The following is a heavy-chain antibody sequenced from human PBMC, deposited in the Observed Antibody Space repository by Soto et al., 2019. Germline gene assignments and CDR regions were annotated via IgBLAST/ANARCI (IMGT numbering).Heavy chain of an antibody. J-gene: IGHJ4*02. CDR3: ARRPDFFDY. Sequence: SETLSLTCTVSGGSISGYFWSWIRQPPGKGLEWIGYVHYSGSTKYSPSLKSRCTISVDTSKNQFSLKLNSVTAADTAVYYCARRPDFFDYWGQGTLVTVSS. CDR2: VHYSGST. V-gene: IGHV4-59*08. CDR1: GGSISGYF.